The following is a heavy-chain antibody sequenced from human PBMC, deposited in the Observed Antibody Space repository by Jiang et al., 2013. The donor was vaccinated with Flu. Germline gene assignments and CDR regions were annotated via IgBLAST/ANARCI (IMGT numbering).Heavy chain of an antibody. J-gene: IGHJ6*02. CDR3: ARDSYDFWSGYYGVFRLGYYYGMDV. D-gene: IGHD3-3*01. CDR1: GFTFSDYY. V-gene: IGHV3-11*04. CDR2: ISSSGSTI. Sequence: VQLLESGGGLVKPGGSLRLSCAASGFTFSDYYMSWIRQAPGKGLEWVSYISSSGSTIYYADSVKGRFTISRDNAKNSLYLQMNSLRAEDTAVYYCARDSYDFWSGYYGVFRLGYYYGMDVWGQGTTVTVSS.